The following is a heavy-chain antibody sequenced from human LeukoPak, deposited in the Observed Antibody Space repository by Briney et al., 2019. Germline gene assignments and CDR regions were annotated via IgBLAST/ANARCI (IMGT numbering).Heavy chain of an antibody. CDR1: GGTFSSYT. D-gene: IGHD3-10*01. J-gene: IGHJ5*02. V-gene: IGHV1-69*02. CDR2: IIPILGIA. Sequence: SVKVSCKASGGTFSSYTISWVRQAPGQGLEWMGRIIPILGIANYAQKFQGRVTITADKSTSTAYMELSSLRSEDTAVYYCARGIRGVVRGVIRPRSLFDPWGRGTLVTVSS. CDR3: ARGIRGVVRGVIRPRSLFDP.